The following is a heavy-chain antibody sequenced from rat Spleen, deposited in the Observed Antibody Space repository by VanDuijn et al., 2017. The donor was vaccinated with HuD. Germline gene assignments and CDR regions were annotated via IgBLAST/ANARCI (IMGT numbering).Heavy chain of an antibody. CDR3: AKGTLGD. CDR2: ISYEGSST. CDR1: GFTFSDYY. J-gene: IGHJ2*01. V-gene: IGHV5-22*01. Sequence: EVQLAESGGGLVQPGRSLKLSCAASGFTFSDYYMAWVRQAPKKGLEWVASISYEGSSTYYGDSVRGRFTISRDNAKSTLYLQMESLRSEDTATYYCAKGTLGDWGQGVMVTVSS. D-gene: IGHD1-5*01.